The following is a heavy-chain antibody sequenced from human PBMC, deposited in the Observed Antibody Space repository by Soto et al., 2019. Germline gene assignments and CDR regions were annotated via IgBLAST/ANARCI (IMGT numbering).Heavy chain of an antibody. J-gene: IGHJ4*02. CDR1: GFTFSSYG. Sequence: QVQLVESGGGVVQPGRSLRLSCAASGFTFSSYGMHWVRQAPGKGLEWVAVISYDGSNKYYADSVKGRFTISRDNSKNTLYLQMNSLRAEDTAVYYCAKELFRERSGSYEDYWGQGTLVTVSS. CDR3: AKELFRERSGSYEDY. CDR2: ISYDGSNK. D-gene: IGHD1-26*01. V-gene: IGHV3-30*18.